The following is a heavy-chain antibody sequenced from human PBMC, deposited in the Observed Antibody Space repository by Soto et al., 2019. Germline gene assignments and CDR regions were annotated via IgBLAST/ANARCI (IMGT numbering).Heavy chain of an antibody. CDR1: GGSISSGDYY. J-gene: IGHJ4*02. D-gene: IGHD3-10*01. Sequence: SETLSLSCTVSGGSISSGDYYWSWIRQPPGKGLEWIGYIYYSGSTNYNPSLKSRVTISVDTSKNQFSLKLSSVTAADTAVYYCARAPRGNYGYPSYFDYWGQGTLVTVSS. CDR3: ARAPRGNYGYPSYFDY. CDR2: IYYSGST. V-gene: IGHV4-30-4*02.